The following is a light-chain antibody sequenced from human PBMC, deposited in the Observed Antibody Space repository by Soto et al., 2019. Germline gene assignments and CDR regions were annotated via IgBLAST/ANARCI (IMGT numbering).Light chain of an antibody. CDR1: SSDVGGYNY. Sequence: QSALTQPASVSGSPGQSITISCTGTSSDVGGYNYVSWYQQHPGKAPKLMIYDVSNRPSGVSNRFSGSKSGNTASLTISGLLAEDEADYYCSSYTSSSTRVFGGGTKVTVL. CDR3: SSYTSSSTRV. J-gene: IGLJ2*01. V-gene: IGLV2-14*01. CDR2: DVS.